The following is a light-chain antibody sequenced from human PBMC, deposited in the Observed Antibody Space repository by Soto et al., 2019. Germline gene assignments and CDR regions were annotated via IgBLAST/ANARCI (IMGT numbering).Light chain of an antibody. J-gene: IGKJ2*01. CDR1: QTVTNNY. CDR3: QQYDSSYT. Sequence: EIVLTQSPGTLSLSPGERATLSCGASQTVTNNYLAWYQQKPGQAPRLVMSGASSRATGIPDRFSGGGSETDFTLTISRLEPEDFAVYYCQQYDSSYTFGQGTKLEIK. CDR2: GAS. V-gene: IGKV3-20*01.